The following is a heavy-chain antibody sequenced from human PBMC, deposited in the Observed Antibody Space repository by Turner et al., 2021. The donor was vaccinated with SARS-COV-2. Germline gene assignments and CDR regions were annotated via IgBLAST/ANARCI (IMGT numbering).Heavy chain of an antibody. CDR3: AKDIRTTPIAVAGRGAFDI. Sequence: EVQLLASGGGFVQRGGHLSLSWAASGFNVSSYAVSWLRQAPGKGLELVSAISGSGGSTFYADSVKGRFTISRDDSKNTLYLQMNSLRAEDTAVYYCAKDIRTTPIAVAGRGAFDIWGQGTMVTVSS. CDR1: GFNVSSYA. D-gene: IGHD6-19*01. J-gene: IGHJ3*02. V-gene: IGHV3-23*01. CDR2: ISGSGGST.